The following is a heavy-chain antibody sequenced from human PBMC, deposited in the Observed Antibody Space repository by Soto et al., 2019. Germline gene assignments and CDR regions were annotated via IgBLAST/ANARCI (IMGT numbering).Heavy chain of an antibody. J-gene: IGHJ4*02. CDR1: GFTFDDYG. D-gene: IGHD5-18*01. Sequence: EVQLVESGGGVVRPGGSLRLSCAASGFTFDDYGMSWVRQAPGKGLEWVSGINWNGGSTGYADSVKGRFTISRDNAKNYLSLQMNSLRAEDTALYYCARDLGDPSYGRPPHYFDYWGQGTLVTVSS. V-gene: IGHV3-20*04. CDR2: INWNGGST. CDR3: ARDLGDPSYGRPPHYFDY.